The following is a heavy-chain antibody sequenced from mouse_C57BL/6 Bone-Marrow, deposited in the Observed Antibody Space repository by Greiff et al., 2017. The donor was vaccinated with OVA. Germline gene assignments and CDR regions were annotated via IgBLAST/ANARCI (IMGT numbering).Heavy chain of an antibody. CDR3: ARDYGRV. Sequence: VQLQQSGPELVKPGASVKIVGRAAGDACTCYDMNWVKQSPEKSLEWIGEINPSTGGTTYNQKFKAKATLTVDKSSSTAYMQLKSLTSEDSAVYYCARDYGRVWGTGTTVTVSS. V-gene: IGHV1-42*01. CDR1: GDACTCYD. J-gene: IGHJ1*03. CDR2: INPSTGGT. D-gene: IGHD1-1*01.